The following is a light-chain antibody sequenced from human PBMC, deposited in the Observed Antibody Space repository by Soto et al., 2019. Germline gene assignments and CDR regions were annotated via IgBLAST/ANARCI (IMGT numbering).Light chain of an antibody. CDR2: AAF. V-gene: IGKV3-15*01. Sequence: ETVLTQSPATLSVSLGDRATISCQASQSVTSNLVWYQQKPGQVPRLLIYAAFTMDTGIPARFSGSGSGTEFTLSISSLQSEDFAIYYCQQYYSRPHTFGQGTKVEIK. J-gene: IGKJ1*01. CDR3: QQYYSRPHT. CDR1: QSVTSN.